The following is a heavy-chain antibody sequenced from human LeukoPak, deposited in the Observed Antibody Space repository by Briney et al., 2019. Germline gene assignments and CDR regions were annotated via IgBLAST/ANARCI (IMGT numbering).Heavy chain of an antibody. D-gene: IGHD5-18*01. CDR2: IYYGGST. CDR1: GYSISSGHY. Sequence: SETLSLTCAVSGYSISSGHYWGWIRQPPGKGLEWIGSIYYGGSTYYNPSLKSRVTLSVDTSKNQFSLKLSSMTAADTAVYYCARSPDTAMIDYWGQGTLVTVSS. V-gene: IGHV4-38-2*01. J-gene: IGHJ4*02. CDR3: ARSPDTAMIDY.